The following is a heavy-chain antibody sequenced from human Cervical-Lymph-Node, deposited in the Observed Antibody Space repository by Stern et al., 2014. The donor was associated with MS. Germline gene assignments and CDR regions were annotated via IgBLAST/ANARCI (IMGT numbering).Heavy chain of an antibody. CDR3: AREKHYYDDSGYNEGPLDY. CDR1: GFNFGIYS. Sequence: EVHLVESGGGLVQPGGSLRLSCAPSGFNFGIYSMIWVRQAPGQGLEWVSYISHTGATIYYADSVQGRFTISRDKADNSLNLQMNSLRVEDTAVYFCAREKHYYDDSGYNEGPLDYWGQGTLVTVSS. D-gene: IGHD3-22*01. V-gene: IGHV3-48*01. J-gene: IGHJ4*02. CDR2: ISHTGATI.